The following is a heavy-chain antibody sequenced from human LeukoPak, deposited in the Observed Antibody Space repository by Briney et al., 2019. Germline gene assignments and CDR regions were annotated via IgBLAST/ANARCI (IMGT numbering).Heavy chain of an antibody. J-gene: IGHJ4*02. CDR3: ARGRDKTTSPAIDY. CDR1: GYTFSGYY. Sequence: GASVKVSCKASGYTFSGYYMHWVRQAPGQGHEWMGWISPKSGVTNYAQNFQGRVTMTRDTSISTAYMELSRLTSDDTAVYYCARGRDKTTSPAIDYWGQGTLVTVSS. CDR2: ISPKSGVT. D-gene: IGHD2-2*01. V-gene: IGHV1-2*02.